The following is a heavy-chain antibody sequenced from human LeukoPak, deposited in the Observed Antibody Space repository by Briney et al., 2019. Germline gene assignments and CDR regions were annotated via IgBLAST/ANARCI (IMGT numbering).Heavy chain of an antibody. CDR3: VRVPQKYNWIYHFDY. CDR2: IRYDGSNK. CDR1: GFTFSSYA. D-gene: IGHD1-20*01. J-gene: IGHJ4*02. Sequence: PGGSLRLSCAASGFTFSSYAMHWVRQAPGKGLEWVTFIRYDGSNKYYADSVKGRFNISRDNSKNTLYLEMNGLRPEDTAVYYCVRVPQKYNWIYHFDYWGQGSLVIVSS. V-gene: IGHV3-30*04.